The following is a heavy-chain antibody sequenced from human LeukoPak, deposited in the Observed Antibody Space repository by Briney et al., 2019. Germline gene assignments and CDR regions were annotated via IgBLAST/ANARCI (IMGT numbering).Heavy chain of an antibody. J-gene: IGHJ4*02. D-gene: IGHD6-25*01. CDR1: GGTFSSYA. Sequence: ASVKVSCKASGGTFSSYAISWVRQAPGQGLEWMGGIIPIFGTANYAQKFQGRVTITADESTSTAYMELSSLRSEDTAVYYCAKSSIAAATFDYWGQGTLVTVSS. CDR3: AKSSIAAATFDY. CDR2: IIPIFGTA. V-gene: IGHV1-69*13.